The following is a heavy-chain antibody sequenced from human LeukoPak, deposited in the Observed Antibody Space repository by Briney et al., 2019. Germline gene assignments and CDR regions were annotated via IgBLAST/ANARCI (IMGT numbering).Heavy chain of an antibody. J-gene: IGHJ4*02. D-gene: IGHD3-10*01. CDR2: ISGSGGST. CDR1: GFTFSSCA. V-gene: IGHV3-23*01. CDR3: AKKYGSGSYGYFDY. Sequence: PGGSLRLSCAASGFTFSSCAMSWVRQAPGKGLEWVSGISGSGGSTYYADSVKGRFTISRDNSKNTLYLQMNSLRAEDTAVYYCAKKYGSGSYGYFDYWGQGTLVTVSS.